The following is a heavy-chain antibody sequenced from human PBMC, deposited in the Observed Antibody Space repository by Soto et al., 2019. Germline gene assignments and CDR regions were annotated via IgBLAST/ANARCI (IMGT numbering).Heavy chain of an antibody. CDR3: AKDPYDSSGYFDY. V-gene: IGHV3-23*01. D-gene: IGHD3-22*01. Sequence: GSLRLSCAASGFTFSSYAMSWVRQAPGKGLEWVSAISGSGGSTYYADSVKGRFAISRDNSRNTLYLQMNSLRAEDTAVYYCAKDPYDSSGYFDYWGQGTLVTVSS. CDR2: ISGSGGST. CDR1: GFTFSSYA. J-gene: IGHJ4*02.